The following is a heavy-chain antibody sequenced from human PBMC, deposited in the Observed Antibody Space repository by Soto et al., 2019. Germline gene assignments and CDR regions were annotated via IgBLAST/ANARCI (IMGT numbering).Heavy chain of an antibody. CDR3: AKDMTGLYYYGMDV. V-gene: IGHV3-23*01. Sequence: SCAASGFTFSSYAMSWVRQAPGKGLEWVSAISGSGGSTYYADSVKGRFTISRDNSKNTLYLQMNSLRAEDTAVYYCAKDMTGLYYYGMDVWGQGTTVTVSS. CDR1: GFTFSSYA. CDR2: ISGSGGST. J-gene: IGHJ6*02. D-gene: IGHD3-9*01.